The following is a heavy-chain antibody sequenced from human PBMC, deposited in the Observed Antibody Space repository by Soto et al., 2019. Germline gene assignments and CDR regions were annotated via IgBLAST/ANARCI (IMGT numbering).Heavy chain of an antibody. D-gene: IGHD3-16*02. CDR3: AKNMGARSGYTVYAMDV. CDR2: INHSGSS. V-gene: IGHV4-34*01. CDR1: GGSFSGYY. Sequence: QVQLQQWGAGLLKPSETLSLTCAVYGGSFSGYYWTWIRQPPGKGLEWIGEINHSGSSNYNPSLKGRVTISVDTSKNQFSLRLSSVTAADTAIYYCAKNMGARSGYTVYAMDVWGLGTTVTVSS. J-gene: IGHJ6*02.